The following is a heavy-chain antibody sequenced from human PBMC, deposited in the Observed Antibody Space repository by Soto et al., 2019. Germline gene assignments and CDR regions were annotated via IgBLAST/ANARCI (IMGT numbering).Heavy chain of an antibody. CDR2: IGPTEAHAP. CDR3: AKDAIPYNGRDDACDL. V-gene: IGHV3-23*01. D-gene: IGHD2-2*02. Sequence: EVHLLESGGDLVQPGGTLILSCVASGYPFGDYAMRWVRQAPGKGLEWVSAIGPTEAHAPAYAASVKGRVTISRDNSRNIVYVEMTHLGAEDTGVYCCAKDAIPYNGRDDACDLGGEGTMVTVSS. CDR1: GYPFGDYA. J-gene: IGHJ3*01.